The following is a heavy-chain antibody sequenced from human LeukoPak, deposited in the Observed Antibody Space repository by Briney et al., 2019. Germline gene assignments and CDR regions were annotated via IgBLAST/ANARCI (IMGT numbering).Heavy chain of an antibody. J-gene: IGHJ4*02. CDR3: ATGRDTAMVRLDH. CDR1: GFTFSSYG. V-gene: IGHV3-30*02. Sequence: GGSLRLSCAASGFTFSSYGMHWVRQAPGKGLEWVAFIRYDGTNKYCADSVKGRFTISRDNSKNTMYLQMNSLRAEDTAVYFCATGRDTAMVRLDHWGQGTLVTVSS. CDR2: IRYDGTNK. D-gene: IGHD5-18*01.